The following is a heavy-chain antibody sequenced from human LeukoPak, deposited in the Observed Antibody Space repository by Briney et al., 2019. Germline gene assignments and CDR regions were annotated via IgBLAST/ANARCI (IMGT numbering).Heavy chain of an antibody. CDR3: ARVGRQSLSFYYFDY. J-gene: IGHJ4*02. Sequence: PSETLSLTCTVSGGSISSSSYYWGWIRQPPGKGLEWIGSIYYSGSTYYNPSLKSRVTILVDTSKNQFSLKLSSVTAADTAVYYCARVGRQSLSFYYFDYWGQGTLVTVSS. D-gene: IGHD2/OR15-2a*01. V-gene: IGHV4-39*07. CDR2: IYYSGST. CDR1: GGSISSSSYY.